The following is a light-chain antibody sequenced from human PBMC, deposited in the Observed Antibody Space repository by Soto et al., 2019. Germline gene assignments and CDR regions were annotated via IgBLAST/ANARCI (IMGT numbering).Light chain of an antibody. CDR1: SSDVGGFNY. CDR3: CSYAGTYTDV. J-gene: IGLJ1*01. CDR2: DVT. V-gene: IGLV2-11*01. Sequence: QSALTQPRSVSGSPGQSVTLSCTGTSSDVGGFNYVSWFQQHPGTAPKLMIFDVTKRPSGVPNRFSGSKSGNTASLTISGLQGEDEADYYCCSYAGTYTDVFGTGTKLTVL.